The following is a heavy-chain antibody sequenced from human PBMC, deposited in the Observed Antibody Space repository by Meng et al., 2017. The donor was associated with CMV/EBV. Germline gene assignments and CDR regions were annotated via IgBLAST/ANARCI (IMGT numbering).Heavy chain of an antibody. CDR2: IFSNDEK. J-gene: IGHJ6*02. D-gene: IGHD2-2*01. CDR3: ARMGKDIVVVPAAFSRWPYYYYGMDV. CDR1: GFSLSHASMG. V-gene: IGHV2-26*01. Sequence: SGPTLVKPPETLTLTCTVSGFSLSHASMGVSWIRQPPGKALEWLAHIFSNDEKSYSTSLKSRLTISKDTSKSQVVLTMTNMDPVDTATYYCARMGKDIVVVPAAFSRWPYYYYGMDVWGQGTTVTVSS.